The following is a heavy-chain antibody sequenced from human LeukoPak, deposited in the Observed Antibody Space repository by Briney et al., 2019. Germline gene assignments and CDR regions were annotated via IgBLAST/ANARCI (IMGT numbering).Heavy chain of an antibody. Sequence: SETLSLTCTVSGGSISSSSYYWGWIRQPPGKGLEWIGSIYYSGSTYYNPSLKSRVTISVDTSKNQFSLKLSSVTAADTAVYYCASGYSSSWYKISRSYFDLWGRGTLVTVSS. CDR1: GGSISSSSYY. J-gene: IGHJ2*01. CDR3: ASGYSSSWYKISRSYFDL. CDR2: IYYSGST. D-gene: IGHD6-13*01. V-gene: IGHV4-39*07.